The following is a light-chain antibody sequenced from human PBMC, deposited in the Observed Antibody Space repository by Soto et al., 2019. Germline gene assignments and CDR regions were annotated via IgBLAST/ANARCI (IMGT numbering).Light chain of an antibody. Sequence: VRAQPPSASGTPGQRDTMSCSGSSSNIGSNSVYWYQQLPGTAPKLLIYNNNHRPAGVPDRFSGSKSGTSASLAISGLRSEDEADYFCVAWDGSLSGRFVFGTGTKVTVL. CDR3: VAWDGSLSGRFV. CDR1: SSNIGSNS. CDR2: NNN. V-gene: IGLV1-47*02. J-gene: IGLJ1*01.